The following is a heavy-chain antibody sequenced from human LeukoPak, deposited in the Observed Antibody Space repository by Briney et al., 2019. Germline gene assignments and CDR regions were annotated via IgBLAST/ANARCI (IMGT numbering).Heavy chain of an antibody. CDR2: ISAYNGNT. CDR3: ARDYYDSSGYYYYFDY. Sequence: ASVKVSCKASGYTFTSYGISWVRQAPGQGLEWMGWISAYNGNTNYAQKLQGRVTITADESTSTAYMELSSLRSEDTAVYYCARDYYDSSGYYYYFDYWGQGTLVTVSS. J-gene: IGHJ4*02. D-gene: IGHD3-22*01. CDR1: GYTFTSYG. V-gene: IGHV1-18*01.